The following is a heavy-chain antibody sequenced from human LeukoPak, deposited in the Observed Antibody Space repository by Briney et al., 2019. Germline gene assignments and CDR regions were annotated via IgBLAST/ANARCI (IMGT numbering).Heavy chain of an antibody. CDR2: INPNSGGT. D-gene: IGHD6-19*01. CDR1: GYTFTGYY. V-gene: IGHV1-2*02. J-gene: IGHJ4*02. CDR3: ARFSSGWSFDY. Sequence: GASVKVSCKASGYTFTGYYMHWVRQAPGQGLEWMGWINPNSGGTNYALKFQGRVTMTRGTSISTAYMELSRLRSDDTAVYYCARFSSGWSFDYWGQGTLVTVSS.